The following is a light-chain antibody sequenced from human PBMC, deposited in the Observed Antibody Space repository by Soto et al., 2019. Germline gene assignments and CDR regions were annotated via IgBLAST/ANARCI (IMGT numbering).Light chain of an antibody. CDR3: MQGTHWPGR. CDR1: QSILFSDGNNY. CDR2: XVS. J-gene: IGKJ1*01. Sequence: VMTQSPLSLTVTVGQPASISXRASQSILFSDGNNYLNWFQHRPXQSPXRXXYXVSNRDPGVQDRFSGSGSGTDFTLEISRLEAEDVRWYYCMQGTHWPGRLGQGTRWIS. V-gene: IGKV2-30*01.